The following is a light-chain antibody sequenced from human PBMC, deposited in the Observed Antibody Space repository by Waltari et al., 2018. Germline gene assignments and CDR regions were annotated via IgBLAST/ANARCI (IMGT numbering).Light chain of an antibody. CDR3: SSYAGSNNVV. J-gene: IGLJ2*01. CDR1: SSDVGGYNY. V-gene: IGLV2-8*01. Sequence: QSALTQPPSASGSPGQSVTISCTGTSSDVGGYNYVSWYQHHPGKAPKLMIYEVIKRPSGVPDRVSGSKSGNTASRTVAGLQAEDEADYYGSSYAGSNNVVFGGGTKLTVL. CDR2: EVI.